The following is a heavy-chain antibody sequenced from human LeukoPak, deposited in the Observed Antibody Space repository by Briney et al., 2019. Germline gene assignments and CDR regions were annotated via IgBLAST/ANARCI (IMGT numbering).Heavy chain of an antibody. V-gene: IGHV3-30*02. CDR1: GFTFSSYG. J-gene: IGHJ4*02. CDR3: AKDARRLADY. Sequence: GGSLRLSCAASGFTFSSYGMHWVRQAPGKGLEWVAFIRYDGSNKYYADSVKGRFTISRDNSKNTLYLQMNSLKAEDTAVYYCAKDARRLADYWGQGTLVTVSS. CDR2: IRYDGSNK.